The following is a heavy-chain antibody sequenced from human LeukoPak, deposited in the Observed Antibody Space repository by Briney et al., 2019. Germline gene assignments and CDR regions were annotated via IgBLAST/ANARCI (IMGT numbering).Heavy chain of an antibody. D-gene: IGHD2-15*01. J-gene: IGHJ5*02. CDR3: ARAVLGYCSGGSCYDGESLKWFDP. CDR1: GYTFTSYD. CDR2: MNPNSGNT. Sequence: ASVKVSCKASGYTFTSYDINWVRQATGQGLEGMGWMNPNSGNTGYAQKFQGRVTMTRNTSVSTAYMELSSLRSEDTAVYYCARAVLGYCSGGSCYDGESLKWFDPWGQGTLVTVSS. V-gene: IGHV1-8*01.